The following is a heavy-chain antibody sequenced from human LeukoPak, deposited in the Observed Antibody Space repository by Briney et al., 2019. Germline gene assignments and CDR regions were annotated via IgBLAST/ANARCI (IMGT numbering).Heavy chain of an antibody. Sequence: PGGSLRLSCAASGFTFSSYSMNWVRQAPGKGLEWVSSISSSSYIHYADSVKGRFTISRDNAENSLYLQMNSLRAEDTAVYYCARDMRGQWLDLKAFDIWGQGTMVTVSS. V-gene: IGHV3-21*01. CDR3: ARDMRGQWLDLKAFDI. J-gene: IGHJ3*02. D-gene: IGHD6-19*01. CDR1: GFTFSSYS. CDR2: ISSSSYI.